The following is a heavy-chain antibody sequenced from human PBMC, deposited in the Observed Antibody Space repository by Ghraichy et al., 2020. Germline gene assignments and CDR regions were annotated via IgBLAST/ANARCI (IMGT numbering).Heavy chain of an antibody. V-gene: IGHV3-66*01. CDR3: AKEHYESFTYVEVFQH. D-gene: IGHD3-16*01. CDR1: GFTVSSNY. Sequence: GGSLRLSCAASGFTVSSNYMSWVRQAPGKGLEWVSLIYSGGNTYYADSVKGRFTISRDHSKNTLYLQMHSLTVEDTAMYYCAKEHYESFTYVEVFQHWGQGTLVTVPS. J-gene: IGHJ1*01. CDR2: IYSGGNT.